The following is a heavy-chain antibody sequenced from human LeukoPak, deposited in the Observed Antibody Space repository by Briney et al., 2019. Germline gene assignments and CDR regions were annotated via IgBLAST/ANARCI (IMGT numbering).Heavy chain of an antibody. Sequence: GGSLRLSCAASGFTFSSYAMSWVRQAPGKGLEWVSAISGSGGSTYYADSVKGRFTISRDNSKNMLYLQMNSLRAGDTAVSYCANGAGIASYFDSWGQGTLVTVSS. CDR3: ANGAGIASYFDS. V-gene: IGHV3-23*01. CDR2: ISGSGGST. D-gene: IGHD6-13*01. CDR1: GFTFSSYA. J-gene: IGHJ4*02.